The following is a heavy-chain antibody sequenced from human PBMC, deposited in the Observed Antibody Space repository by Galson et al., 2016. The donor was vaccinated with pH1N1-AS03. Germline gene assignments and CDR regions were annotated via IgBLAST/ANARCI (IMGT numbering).Heavy chain of an antibody. D-gene: IGHD3-10*01. CDR2: IIPILDIT. CDR1: GGTFSKYT. J-gene: IGHJ5*02. V-gene: IGHV1-69*02. CDR3: ATGDLGNYSFDP. Sequence: CKASGGTFSKYTFNWVRQGPGPGLEWMGRIIPILDITNYAEKFQDRVTITADKSTSTAYMELRSLRFEDTAMYYCATGDLGNYSFDPWGHGTQVTVSS.